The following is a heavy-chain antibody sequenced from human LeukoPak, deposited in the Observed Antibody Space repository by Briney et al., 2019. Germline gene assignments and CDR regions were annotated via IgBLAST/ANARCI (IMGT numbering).Heavy chain of an antibody. CDR2: INHSGST. CDR1: GGSLSGYY. V-gene: IGHV4-34*01. J-gene: IGHJ3*02. Sequence: PSETLSLTCAVYGGSLSGYYWSWIRQPPGKGLEWIGEINHSGSTNYNPSLKSRVTISVDTSKNQFSLKLSSVTAADTAVYYCARAGLISVVVPAAMDSDAFDIWGQGTMVTVSS. D-gene: IGHD2-2*01. CDR3: ARAGLISVVVPAAMDSDAFDI.